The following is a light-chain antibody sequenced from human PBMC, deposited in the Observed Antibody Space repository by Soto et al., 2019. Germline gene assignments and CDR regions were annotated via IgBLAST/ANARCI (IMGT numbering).Light chain of an antibody. V-gene: IGKV3-15*01. Sequence: EIVMTQSPATLSVSPGERDTLSCRASQSVSSNLAWYQQKPGQAPRLLIFGASTRATGIPARYRGSGSGTEFTLTISSLQSEDCAVYYCQQYYSWPPLTFGGGTKVEIK. CDR3: QQYYSWPPLT. J-gene: IGKJ4*02. CDR1: QSVSSN. CDR2: GAS.